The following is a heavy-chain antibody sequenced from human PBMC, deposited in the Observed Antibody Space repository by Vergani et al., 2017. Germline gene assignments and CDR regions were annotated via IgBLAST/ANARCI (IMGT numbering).Heavy chain of an antibody. CDR3: AIDPRYYGDSAFDI. CDR1: GGSISSGSYY. V-gene: IGHV4-61*02. Sequence: QVQLQESGPGLVKPSQTLSLTCTVSGGSISSGSYYWSWIRQPAGKGLEWIGRIYTSGSTNYTPSLKRRVTISVDTSKNQFSLKLSSVTAADTAVYYCAIDPRYYGDSAFDIWGQGTMVTVSS. J-gene: IGHJ3*02. CDR2: IYTSGST. D-gene: IGHD4-17*01.